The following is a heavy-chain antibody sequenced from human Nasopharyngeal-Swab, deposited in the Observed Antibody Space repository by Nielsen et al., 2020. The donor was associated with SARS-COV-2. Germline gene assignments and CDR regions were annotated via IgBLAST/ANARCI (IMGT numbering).Heavy chain of an antibody. J-gene: IGHJ6*03. CDR2: IKQDGSEK. CDR1: GFTFSSYW. Sequence: GESLKISCAASGFTFSSYWMSWVRQAPGKGLEWLANIKQDGSEKYYVDSVKGRFTISRDNAKNSLYLQMNSLRAEDTAVYYCAREEVVVAATVYYYYYVDVWGKGTTVTVYS. V-gene: IGHV3-7*01. CDR3: AREEVVVAATVYYYYYVDV. D-gene: IGHD2-15*01.